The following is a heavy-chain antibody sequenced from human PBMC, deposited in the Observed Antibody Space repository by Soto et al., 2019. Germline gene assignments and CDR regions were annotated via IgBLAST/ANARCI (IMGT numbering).Heavy chain of an antibody. V-gene: IGHV3-23*01. CDR2: ISGSGGST. J-gene: IGHJ4*02. Sequence: EVQLLESGGGLVQPGGSLRLSCAATGFTFSSYAMSWVRQAPGKGLEWVSAISGSGGSTYYADSVKGRFTISRDNSKNTLYLQINSLRVEDTAEYYCAKDRGWPKFDYWGQGTLVTVSS. CDR3: AKDRGWPKFDY. D-gene: IGHD6-19*01. CDR1: GFTFSSYA.